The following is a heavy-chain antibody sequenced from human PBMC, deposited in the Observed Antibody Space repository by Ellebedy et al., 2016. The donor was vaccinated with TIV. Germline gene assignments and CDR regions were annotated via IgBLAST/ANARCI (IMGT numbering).Heavy chain of an antibody. Sequence: GESLKISCGASGFSFSSYWMSWVRQAPGKGLEWLANIRHDGSEKYYLDYVKGRFTISRDNAKNSLYLHLNSLRAEDTAMYYCATDGSYGDYLSPTHAFVIWGQGTMVTVSS. V-gene: IGHV3-7*01. CDR1: GFSFSSYW. J-gene: IGHJ3*02. CDR2: IRHDGSEK. D-gene: IGHD4-17*01. CDR3: ATDGSYGDYLSPTHAFVI.